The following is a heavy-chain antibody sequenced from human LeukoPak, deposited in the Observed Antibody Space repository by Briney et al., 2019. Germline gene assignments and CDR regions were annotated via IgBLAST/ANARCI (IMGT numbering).Heavy chain of an antibody. CDR2: IYHSGST. CDR3: ASYSQYYYDSSGYYFSAFDY. D-gene: IGHD3-22*01. V-gene: IGHV4-30-2*01. J-gene: IGHJ4*02. CDR1: GGSISSGGYS. Sequence: SETLSLTCAVSGGSISSGGYSWSWIRQPPGKGLEWIGYIYHSGSTYYNPSLKSRVTISVDRSKNQFSLKLSSVTAADTAVYYCASYSQYYYDSSGYYFSAFDYWGQGTLVTVSS.